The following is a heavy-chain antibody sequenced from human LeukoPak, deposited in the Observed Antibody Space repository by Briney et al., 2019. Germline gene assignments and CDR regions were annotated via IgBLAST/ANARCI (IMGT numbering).Heavy chain of an antibody. J-gene: IGHJ4*02. CDR1: GFNFSNYF. V-gene: IGHV3-7*01. CDR3: ARDSPFGSF. Sequence: PGGSLRLSCAASGFNFSNYFMSWIRQAPGKGLEWVANIRQDGSKENYMDSVKGRFTISRDNALNSLYLQMSNLRAEDTAVYYCARDSPFGSFWGQGSLVTVSS. D-gene: IGHD3-10*01. CDR2: IRQDGSKE.